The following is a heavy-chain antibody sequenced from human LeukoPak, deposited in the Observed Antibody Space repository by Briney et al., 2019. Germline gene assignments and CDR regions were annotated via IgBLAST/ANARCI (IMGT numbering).Heavy chain of an antibody. CDR3: ARVTVAAGIWSFAY. Sequence: SGTLSLTCAVSGGSISSGNWWSWVRQAPGRGLEWIGEIYHSGSTNYNPSLKSRVTISVDKSKNQFSLNLSSMTAADTAVYYCARVTVAAGIWSFAYWGQGTLVTVPS. CDR2: IYHSGST. CDR1: GGSISSGNW. V-gene: IGHV4-4*02. J-gene: IGHJ4*02. D-gene: IGHD6-13*01.